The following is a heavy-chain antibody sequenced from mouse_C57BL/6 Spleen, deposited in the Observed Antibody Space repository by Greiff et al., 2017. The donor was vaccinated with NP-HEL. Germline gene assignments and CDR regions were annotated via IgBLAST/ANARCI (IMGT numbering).Heavy chain of an antibody. V-gene: IGHV1-82*01. CDR2: IYPGDGDT. CDR3: AREYYGSSQAWFAY. Sequence: QVHVKQSGPELVKPGASVKISCKASGYAFSSSWMNWVKQRPGKGLEWIGRIYPGDGDTNYNGKFKGKATLTADKSSSTAYMQLSSLTSEDSAVYFCAREYYGSSQAWFAYWGQGTLVTVSA. CDR1: GYAFSSSW. J-gene: IGHJ3*01. D-gene: IGHD1-1*01.